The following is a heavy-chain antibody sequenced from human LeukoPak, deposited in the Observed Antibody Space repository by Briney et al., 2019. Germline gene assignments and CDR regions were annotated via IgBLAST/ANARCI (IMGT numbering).Heavy chain of an antibody. V-gene: IGHV3-23*01. J-gene: IGHJ5*02. CDR2: ISGGSDNT. CDR1: GFPFGTYA. CDR3: ARGSSSWYENWFDP. Sequence: QCGGSLRLSCTGSGFPFGTYAMSRVRQAPGKGLEWVSAISGGSDNTHYAESVKGRFTISRDISKSTVYLQMNSLRAEDTAVYYCARGSSSWYENWFDPWGQGTLVTVSS. D-gene: IGHD6-13*01.